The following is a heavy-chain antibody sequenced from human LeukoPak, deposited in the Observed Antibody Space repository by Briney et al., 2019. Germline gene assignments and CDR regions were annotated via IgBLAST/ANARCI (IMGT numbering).Heavy chain of an antibody. Sequence: KPSETLSLTCAVYGGSFSGYYWSWIRQPPGKGLEWIGYIYYSGSTNYNPSLKSRVTISVDTSKNQFSLKLSSVTAADTAVYYCARLNSEGYSSSWYGRASKNYYYYYGMDVWGQGTTVTVSS. J-gene: IGHJ6*02. D-gene: IGHD6-13*01. CDR2: IYYSGST. V-gene: IGHV4-59*08. CDR3: ARLNSEGYSSSWYGRASKNYYYYYGMDV. CDR1: GGSFSGYY.